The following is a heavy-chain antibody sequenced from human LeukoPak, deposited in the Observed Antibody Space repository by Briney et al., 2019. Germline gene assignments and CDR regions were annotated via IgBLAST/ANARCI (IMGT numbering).Heavy chain of an antibody. V-gene: IGHV4-59*11. CDR3: ARDSSGYNWFDP. D-gene: IGHD3-22*01. Sequence: SETLSLTCTVSGASISGRYWIWIRQPPGRGLEWIGYVYSSGSTNYNPSLKSRVTMSVDTSKNQFSLKLSSVTAADTAVYYCARDSSGYNWFDPWGQGTLVTVSS. CDR2: VYSSGST. J-gene: IGHJ5*02. CDR1: GASISGRY.